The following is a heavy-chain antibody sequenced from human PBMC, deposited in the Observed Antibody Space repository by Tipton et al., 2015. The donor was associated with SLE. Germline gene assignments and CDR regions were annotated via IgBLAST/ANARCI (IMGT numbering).Heavy chain of an antibody. CDR1: GFTFSSYA. V-gene: IGHV3-30-3*01. Sequence: SLRLSCSASGFTFSSYAMHWVRQAPGKGLEWVAVISYDGSNKYYADSVKGRFTISRDNSKNTLYLQMNSLRAEDTAVYYCARDGQPVLRFLEWPRKSRTGMDVWGQGTTVTVSS. D-gene: IGHD3-3*01. CDR3: ARDGQPVLRFLEWPRKSRTGMDV. CDR2: ISYDGSNK. J-gene: IGHJ6*02.